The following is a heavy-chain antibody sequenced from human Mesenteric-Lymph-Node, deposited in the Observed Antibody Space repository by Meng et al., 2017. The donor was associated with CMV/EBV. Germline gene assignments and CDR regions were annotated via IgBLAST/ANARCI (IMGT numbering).Heavy chain of an antibody. CDR3: TRGLRIVGTALAF. J-gene: IGHJ4*02. CDR1: GYSFNVYY. D-gene: IGHD3-22*01. CDR2: ISPNSGGT. V-gene: IGHV1-2*02. Sequence: ASVKVSCKASGYSFNVYYIHWVRQAPGQGLEWMGYISPNSGGTIYAQKFQGRVTMTRDTSISTAHLELTSLTTEDTAVYYCTRGLRIVGTALAFWGQGTLVTVSS.